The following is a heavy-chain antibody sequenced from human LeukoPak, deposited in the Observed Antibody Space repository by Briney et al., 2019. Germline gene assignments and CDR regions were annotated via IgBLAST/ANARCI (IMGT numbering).Heavy chain of an antibody. CDR2: ISSSGSNI. D-gene: IGHD6-19*01. J-gene: IGHJ5*02. CDR1: GFTFSDYY. CDR3: ARQKGAVAGKRWFDP. V-gene: IGHV3-11*01. Sequence: GGSLRLSCAASGFTFSDYYMSWIRQAPGKGLEWVSYISSSGSNIYYADSVKGRFTISRDNAKNSLYLQMNSLRAEDTAVYYCARQKGAVAGKRWFDPWGQGTLVTVSS.